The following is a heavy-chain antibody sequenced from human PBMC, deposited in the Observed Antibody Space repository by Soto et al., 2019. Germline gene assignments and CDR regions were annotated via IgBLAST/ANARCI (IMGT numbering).Heavy chain of an antibody. CDR2: IIPIFGTA. D-gene: IGHD6-13*01. Sequence: QVQLVQSGAEVKKPGSSVKVSCKASGGTFSSYAISWVRQAPEQGLEWMGGIIPIFGTANYAQKFQGRVTITADESTSSAYMELSSLRSEDTAVYYCARGLSSSWYGEDNWFDPWGQGTLVTVSS. CDR3: ARGLSSSWYGEDNWFDP. V-gene: IGHV1-69*01. J-gene: IGHJ5*02. CDR1: GGTFSSYA.